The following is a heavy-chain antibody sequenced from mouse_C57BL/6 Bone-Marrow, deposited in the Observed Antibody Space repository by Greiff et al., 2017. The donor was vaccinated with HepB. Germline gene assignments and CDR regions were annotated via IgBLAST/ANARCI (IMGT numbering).Heavy chain of an antibody. Sequence: QVQLQQSGAELARPGASVKLSCKASGYTFTSYGISWVKQSTGQGLEWIGEIYPRSGNTYYNEKFKGKATLTAEKSSSTAYMELRSLTSEDAAVYFCARDPVRNWYFDVWGTGTTVTVSS. V-gene: IGHV1-81*01. CDR1: GYTFTSYG. CDR3: ARDPVRNWYFDV. J-gene: IGHJ1*03. CDR2: IYPRSGNT.